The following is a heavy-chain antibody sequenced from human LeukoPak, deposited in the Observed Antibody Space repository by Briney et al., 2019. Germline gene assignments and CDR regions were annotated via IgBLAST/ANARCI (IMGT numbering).Heavy chain of an antibody. Sequence: GGSLRLSCTASGFNFSTYWMTWVSQVPGKGLEWVANIKEDGSEIYYVDAVKGRFSISRDNAKTSLYLQMHSLSVADTGLYYCVTDQTGRHPYFFDYWGQGTLVTVSS. D-gene: IGHD3-10*01. CDR2: IKEDGSEI. V-gene: IGHV3-7*01. J-gene: IGHJ4*02. CDR1: GFNFSTYW. CDR3: VTDQTGRHPYFFDY.